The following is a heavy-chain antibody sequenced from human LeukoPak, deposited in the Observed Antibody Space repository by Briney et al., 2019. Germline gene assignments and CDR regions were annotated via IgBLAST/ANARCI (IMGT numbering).Heavy chain of an antibody. D-gene: IGHD1-26*01. CDR1: GYTFTSYY. V-gene: IGHV1-46*01. CDR3: AREGGSSYPIDY. J-gene: IGHJ4*02. CDR2: INPSGGST. Sequence: ASVKVSCKASGYTFTSYYMHWVRQAPGQGLEWMGIINPSGGSTSYAQKFQGRVTMTRDTSTSTVYMEPSSLRSEDSAVYYCAREGGSSYPIDYWGQGTLVTVSS.